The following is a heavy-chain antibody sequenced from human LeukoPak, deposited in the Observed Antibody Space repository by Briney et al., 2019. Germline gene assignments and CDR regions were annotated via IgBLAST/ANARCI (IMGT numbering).Heavy chain of an antibody. V-gene: IGHV1-2*02. CDR3: ARVAYSYGYIYMDV. J-gene: IGHJ6*03. CDR1: GYTFTGYY. CDR2: INPNSGGT. Sequence: GASVKVSCKASGYTFTGYYMHWVRQAPGQGLEWMGWINPNSGGTNYAQKFQGRVTMTRDTSISTAYMELSRLRSDDTAVYYCARVAYSYGYIYMDVWGKGTTVTVSS. D-gene: IGHD5-18*01.